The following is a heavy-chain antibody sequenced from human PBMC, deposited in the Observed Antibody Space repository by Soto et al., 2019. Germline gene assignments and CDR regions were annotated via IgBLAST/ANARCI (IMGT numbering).Heavy chain of an antibody. Sequence: SETLSLTCTVSGGSISSYYWSWIRQPPGKGLEWIGYIYYSGSTNYNPSLKSRVTISVDTSKNQFSLKLSSVTAADTAVYYCARDSIAAAGTYLSYYYGMDVWGQGTTVTVSS. CDR1: GGSISSYY. CDR2: IYYSGST. D-gene: IGHD6-13*01. CDR3: ARDSIAAAGTYLSYYYGMDV. J-gene: IGHJ6*02. V-gene: IGHV4-59*01.